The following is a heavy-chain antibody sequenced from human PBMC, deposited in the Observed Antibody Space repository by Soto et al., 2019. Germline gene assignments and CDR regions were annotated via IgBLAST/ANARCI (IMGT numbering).Heavy chain of an antibody. V-gene: IGHV2-26*01. Sequence: QVTLKESGPVLVKPTETLTLTCTVSGFSLSNARMGVSWIRQPPGKALEWLAHIFSNDEKSYSTSLKSRLTISKDTAKSQVVLTMTNMDPVDTATYYCARIAYYYGSGSYYPVNWGQGTLVTVSS. J-gene: IGHJ4*02. CDR2: IFSNDEK. D-gene: IGHD3-10*01. CDR3: ARIAYYYGSGSYYPVN. CDR1: GFSLSNARMG.